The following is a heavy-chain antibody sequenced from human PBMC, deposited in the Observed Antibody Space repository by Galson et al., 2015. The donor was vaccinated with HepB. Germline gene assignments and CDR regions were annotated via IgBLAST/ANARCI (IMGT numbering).Heavy chain of an antibody. V-gene: IGHV1-2*02. D-gene: IGHD2-2*01. CDR2: IIPSSGGT. J-gene: IGHJ4*02. Sequence: SVKVSRKASGYTFTNHYIHWVRQAPGQGLEWLGWIIPSSGGTNYGQKFQGRVTMTRDTSIRTAYMELGRLTSDDTAVYYCARDESTTSLDYWGQGTLVTVSS. CDR1: GYTFTNHY. CDR3: ARDESTTSLDY.